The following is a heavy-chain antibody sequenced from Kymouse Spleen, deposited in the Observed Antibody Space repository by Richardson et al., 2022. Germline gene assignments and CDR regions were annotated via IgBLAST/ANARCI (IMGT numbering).Heavy chain of an antibody. CDR1: GFTFSSYG. J-gene: IGHJ6*02. CDR3: AKEDDSYYYYYGMDV. CDR2: ISYDGSNK. V-gene: IGHV3-30*18. Sequence: QVQLVESGGGVVQPGRSLRLSCAASGFTFSSYGMHWVRQAPGKGLEWVAVISYDGSNKYYADSVKGRFTISRDNSKNTLYLQMNSLRAEDTAVYYCAKEDDSYYYYYGMDVWGQGTTVTVSS. D-gene: IGHD4-11,IGHD2-21*02,IGHD3-9*01.